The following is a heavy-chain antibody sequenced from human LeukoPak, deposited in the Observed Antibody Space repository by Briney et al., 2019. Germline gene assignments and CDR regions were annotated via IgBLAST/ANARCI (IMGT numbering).Heavy chain of an antibody. Sequence: PGGSLRLSCAASGFTFSSYSMNWVRQAPGKGLEWVSSISSSSSYIYYADSVKGRFTISRDNAKNSLYLPMNSLRAGDTAVYYCARRRAVGNWFGPGGQGTRVT. CDR3: ARRRAVGNWFGP. J-gene: IGHJ5*02. V-gene: IGHV3-21*01. CDR2: ISSSSSYI. CDR1: GFTFSSYS. D-gene: IGHD6-19*01.